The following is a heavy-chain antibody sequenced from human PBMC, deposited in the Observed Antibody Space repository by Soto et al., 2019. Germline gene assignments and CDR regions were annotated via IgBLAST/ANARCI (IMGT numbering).Heavy chain of an antibody. D-gene: IGHD7-27*01. CDR3: ARGSNHPYYFDY. V-gene: IGHV3-74*01. Sequence: GGSLRLSCAASGFTFSSYWMHWVRQAPGKGLVWVSRINSDGSSTSYADSVKGRFTISRDNAKNTLYLQMNSLRAEDTAVYYCARGSNHPYYFDYWGQGTLVTVSS. CDR2: INSDGSST. CDR1: GFTFSSYW. J-gene: IGHJ4*02.